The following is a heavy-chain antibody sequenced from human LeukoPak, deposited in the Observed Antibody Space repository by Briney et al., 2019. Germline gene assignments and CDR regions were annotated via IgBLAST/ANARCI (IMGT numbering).Heavy chain of an antibody. CDR3: ARVGRSYFDY. CDR1: GGSLSSGGYS. J-gene: IGHJ4*02. D-gene: IGHD1-26*01. CDR2: IYYSGST. V-gene: IGHV4-30-4*07. Sequence: SETLSLTCAVSGGSLSSGGYSWSWIRQPPGKGLEWIGYIYYSGSTYYNPSLKTRVTISIDTSKNQFSLKLSSVTAADTAVYYCARVGRSYFDYWGQGTLITVSS.